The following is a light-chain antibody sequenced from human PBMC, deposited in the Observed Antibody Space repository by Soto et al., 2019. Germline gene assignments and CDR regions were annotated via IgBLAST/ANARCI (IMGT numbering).Light chain of an antibody. CDR3: QQYYSYSS. CDR2: AAS. Sequence: AIRMTQSPSSLSASTGDRVTITCRASQGISSYLAWYQQKPGKAPKLLIYAASTLQSGVQSRFSGSGSGTDFTLTSSCLQSEDFATYYCQQYYSYSSFGQGTKLEIK. CDR1: QGISSY. V-gene: IGKV1-8*01. J-gene: IGKJ2*01.